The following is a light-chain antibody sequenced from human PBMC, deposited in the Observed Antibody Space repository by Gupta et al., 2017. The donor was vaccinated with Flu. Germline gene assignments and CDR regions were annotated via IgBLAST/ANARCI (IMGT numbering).Light chain of an antibody. Sequence: DIVMTQSPLSLPVTPGEPASISCRSSQSLLHSNGYNYLDWYLQKPGQSPQLLIYLGSNRASGVPDRFSGSGSGTDCTLKISRVEAEDVGVYYCMQALQTPFTCGPGTKVDIK. J-gene: IGKJ3*01. CDR3: MQALQTPFT. CDR2: LGS. V-gene: IGKV2-28*01. CDR1: QSLLHSNGYNY.